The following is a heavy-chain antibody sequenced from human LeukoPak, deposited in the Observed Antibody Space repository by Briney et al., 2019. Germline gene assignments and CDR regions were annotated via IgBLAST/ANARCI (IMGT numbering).Heavy chain of an antibody. J-gene: IGHJ3*02. CDR3: ARRAAAVLALGAFGI. D-gene: IGHD6-13*01. V-gene: IGHV4-34*01. CDR1: GGSFSGYY. Sequence: SETLSLTCAVYGGSFSGYYWSWIRQPPGKGLEWIGEINHSGSTNYNPSLKSRVTISVDTSKNQFSLKLSSVTAADTATYYCARRAAAVLALGAFGIWGQGTVVTVSS. CDR2: INHSGST.